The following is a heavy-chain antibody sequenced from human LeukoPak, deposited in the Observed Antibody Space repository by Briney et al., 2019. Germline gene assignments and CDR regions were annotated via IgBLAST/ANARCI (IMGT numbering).Heavy chain of an antibody. CDR2: INPSGGST. CDR3: AAFSRTIFGVVYFDY. CDR1: GYTFTSYY. D-gene: IGHD3-3*01. V-gene: IGHV1-46*01. Sequence: ASVKVSCKASGYTFTSYYMHWVRQAPGQGLEWMGIINPSGGSTSYAQKFQGRITMTRDTSTSTVYMELSSLRSGDTAVYYCAAFSRTIFGVVYFDYWGQGTLVTVSS. J-gene: IGHJ4*02.